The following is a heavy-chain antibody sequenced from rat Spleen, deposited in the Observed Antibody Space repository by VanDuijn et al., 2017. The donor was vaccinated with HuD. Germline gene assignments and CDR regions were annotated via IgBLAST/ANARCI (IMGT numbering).Heavy chain of an antibody. CDR3: ARRHYGYTDYFDY. CDR1: GFTFSDFN. Sequence: EVQLVESGGGLVQPGRSLKLSCAASGFTFSDFNMAWVRQAPKKGLEWVATISYGDSSGHSSTYYRDVVKGRFTISRDNAKSTLSLQMDSLRSEDTATYYCARRHYGYTDYFDYWGQGVMVTVSS. CDR2: ISYGDSSGHSST. V-gene: IGHV5-7*01. J-gene: IGHJ2*01. D-gene: IGHD1-9*01.